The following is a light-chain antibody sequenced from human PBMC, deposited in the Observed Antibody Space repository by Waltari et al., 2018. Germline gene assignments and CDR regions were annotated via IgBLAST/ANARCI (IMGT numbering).Light chain of an antibody. J-gene: IGKJ2*01. Sequence: EIVMTQSPGTLSVSPGEGATLPCRASQSVSSKVAWYQQRPGQAPRLLIFGASTRATGIPARFSGSESGTEFTLTISSLQSEDFGVYYCHQYNYWPPAYTFGQGTKLEIK. CDR3: HQYNYWPPAYT. V-gene: IGKV3-15*01. CDR2: GAS. CDR1: QSVSSK.